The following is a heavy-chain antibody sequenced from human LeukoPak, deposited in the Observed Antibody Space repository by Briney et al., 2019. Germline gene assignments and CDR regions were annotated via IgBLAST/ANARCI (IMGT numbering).Heavy chain of an antibody. Sequence: GGSLRLSCAASGFTFSSYAVSWVRQAPGKGLEWVSAISGRGGSTYYADSVKGRFTISRDNSKNTLYLQMNSLRAEDTAVYYCAKAKYDFWSGYYDVWGKGTTVTVSS. CDR2: ISGRGGST. D-gene: IGHD3-3*01. CDR1: GFTFSSYA. J-gene: IGHJ6*04. V-gene: IGHV3-23*01. CDR3: AKAKYDFWSGYYDV.